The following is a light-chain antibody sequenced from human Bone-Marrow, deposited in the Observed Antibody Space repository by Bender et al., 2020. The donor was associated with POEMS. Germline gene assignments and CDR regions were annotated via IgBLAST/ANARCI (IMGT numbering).Light chain of an antibody. V-gene: IGLV2-23*02. CDR1: GSNIVNYNL. J-gene: IGLJ2*01. CDR3: SSYGGSYNLI. CDR2: EVS. Sequence: QSALTQPASVSGSPGQSITISCTGTGSNIVNYNLVSWFQHHPGKAPKLIIYEVSARPSGVSARFSGYKSGDTASLTVSGLQGEDEADYFCSSYGGSYNLIFGGGTKLTVL.